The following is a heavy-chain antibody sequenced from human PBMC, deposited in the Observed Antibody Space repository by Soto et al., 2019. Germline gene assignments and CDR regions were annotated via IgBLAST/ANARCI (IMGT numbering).Heavy chain of an antibody. J-gene: IGHJ4*02. CDR1: GGSISSGGYS. Sequence: QLQLQESGSGLVKPSQTLSLTCAVSGGSISSGGYSWSWIRQPPGKGLEWIGYIYHSGSTYYNQSLKSRVTIPVDRSKNQFSLKLTSVTAADTAVYYCASWFRSGYHVWGQGTLVTVSS. CDR3: ASWFRSGYHV. CDR2: IYHSGST. D-gene: IGHD3-3*01. V-gene: IGHV4-30-2*01.